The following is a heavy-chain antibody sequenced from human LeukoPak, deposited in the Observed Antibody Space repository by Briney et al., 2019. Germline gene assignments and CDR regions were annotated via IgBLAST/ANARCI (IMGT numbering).Heavy chain of an antibody. CDR1: GFTFSSYR. V-gene: IGHV3-74*01. D-gene: IGHD3-3*01. CDR3: SKRQRITLFGVNTDYVVY. J-gene: IGHJ4*02. Sequence: GGSLRLSCAASGFTFSSYRMNWVRQAPGKGLLWVSRINTDCSSTNYADSVKGRFTISRDNAKNTLYLLMSSLKADDTAVYYCSKRQRITLFGVNTDYVVYWGQGTLVTVSS. CDR2: INTDCSST.